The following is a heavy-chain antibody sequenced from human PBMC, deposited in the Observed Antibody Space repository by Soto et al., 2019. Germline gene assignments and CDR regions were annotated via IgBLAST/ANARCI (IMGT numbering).Heavy chain of an antibody. V-gene: IGHV3-66*01. CDR3: ARDPLWFGEIGYFDY. CDR2: IFIGGTT. D-gene: IGHD3-10*01. Sequence: HPGGSLRLSCAASGFTVSTSQMTWVRQAPGKGLEWVSVIFIGGTTQYAESVKGRFTISRDNAKSSLYLQMTTLKAEDTAVYYCARDPLWFGEIGYFDYWGQGALVTVSS. CDR1: GFTVSTSQ. J-gene: IGHJ4*02.